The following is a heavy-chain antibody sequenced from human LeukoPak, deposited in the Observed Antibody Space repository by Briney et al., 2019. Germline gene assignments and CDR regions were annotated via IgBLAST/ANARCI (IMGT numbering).Heavy chain of an antibody. V-gene: IGHV3-48*01. Sequence: GGSLRLSCAASGLTFSNYNMNWVRQAPGKGPEWVSHISRDSRTIYYSDSVKGRFTISRDNAKNSQYLQMNSLRAEDTAVYYCARERAFVVVVPAAKYYYYGMDVWGQGTTVTVSS. CDR2: ISRDSRTI. D-gene: IGHD2-2*01. CDR1: GLTFSNYN. CDR3: ARERAFVVVVPAAKYYYYGMDV. J-gene: IGHJ6*02.